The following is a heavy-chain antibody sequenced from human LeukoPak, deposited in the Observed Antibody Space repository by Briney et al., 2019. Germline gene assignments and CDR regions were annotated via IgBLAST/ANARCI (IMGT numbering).Heavy chain of an antibody. V-gene: IGHV4-39*01. CDR1: GGSTSSSSYY. CDR2: IYYSGST. D-gene: IGHD5-18*01. J-gene: IGHJ4*02. CDR3: ASKSGHGYAYFDY. Sequence: SETLSLTCTVSGGSTSSSSYYWGWIRQPPGKGLEWIGSIYYSGSTYYNPSLKSRVTISVDTSKNQFSLKLSSVTAADTAVYYCASKSGHGYAYFDYWGQGTLVTVSS.